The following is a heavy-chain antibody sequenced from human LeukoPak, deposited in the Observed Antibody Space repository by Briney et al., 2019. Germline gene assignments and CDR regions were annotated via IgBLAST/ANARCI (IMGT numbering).Heavy chain of an antibody. CDR2: IDSSGNT. J-gene: IGHJ4*02. D-gene: IGHD1-1*01. CDR1: GGSISYYY. Sequence: SETLPLTCTVSGGSISYYYWSWIRQAAGKGLEWIGRIDSSGNTNYNPSFKSRVTMSVDTSKNQLYLRLSSVTAADTAVYYCARDAGWNVDYWGQGTLVTVSS. V-gene: IGHV4-4*07. CDR3: ARDAGWNVDY.